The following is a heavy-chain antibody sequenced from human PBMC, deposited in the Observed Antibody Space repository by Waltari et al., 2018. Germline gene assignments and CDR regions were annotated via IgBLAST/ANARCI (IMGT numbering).Heavy chain of an antibody. V-gene: IGHV4-39*01. CDR1: GGSISSSSYY. D-gene: IGHD5-18*01. CDR2: IYYSGST. J-gene: IGHJ4*02. CDR3: ARHAGGYSYVSYFDY. Sequence: QLQLQESGPGLVKPSETLSLTCTVSGGSISSSSYYWGWIRQPPGKGLEWIGSIYYSGSTYYNPSLKSRVTISVDTSKNQFSLKLSSVTAADTAVYYCARHAGGYSYVSYFDYWGQGTLVTVSS.